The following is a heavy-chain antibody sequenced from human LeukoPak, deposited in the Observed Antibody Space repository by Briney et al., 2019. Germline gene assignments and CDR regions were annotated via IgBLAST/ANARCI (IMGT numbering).Heavy chain of an antibody. Sequence: GGSLRLSCAASGSTFSSYGTNWVRQAPGKGLEWVSYISSSGNIIYYADSVKGRFTISRDNAKNSLYLQMNSLRAEDTAVYYCANHPFDYWGQGTLVTVSS. CDR3: ANHPFDY. V-gene: IGHV3-48*03. CDR2: ISSSGNII. J-gene: IGHJ4*02. CDR1: GSTFSSYG.